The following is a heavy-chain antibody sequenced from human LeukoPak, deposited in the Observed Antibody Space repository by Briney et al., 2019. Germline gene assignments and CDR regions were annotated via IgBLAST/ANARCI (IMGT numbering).Heavy chain of an antibody. CDR3: ARGALGYCSGGSCKAVPLGGRYYYYYYMDV. CDR2: INHSGST. Sequence: KPSETLSLTCAVYGGSFSGYYWSWIRQPPGKGLEWIGEINHSGSTNYNPSLKSRVTISVDTSKNQFSLKLSSVTAADTAVYYCARGALGYCSGGSCKAVPLGGRYYYYYYMDVWGKGTTVTVSS. D-gene: IGHD2-15*01. V-gene: IGHV4-34*01. J-gene: IGHJ6*03. CDR1: GGSFSGYY.